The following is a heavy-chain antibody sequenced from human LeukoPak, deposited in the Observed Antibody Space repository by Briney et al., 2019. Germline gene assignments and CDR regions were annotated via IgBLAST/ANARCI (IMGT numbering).Heavy chain of an antibody. J-gene: IGHJ4*02. CDR1: GFTFSSYS. V-gene: IGHV3-21*01. Sequence: GGSLRLSCAASGFTFSSYSMNWVRQAPGKGLEWVSSISSSSSYIYYADSVKGRFTISRDNAKNSLYLQMNSLGAEDTAVYYCATDRDSSRQKRFDYWGQGTLVTVSS. CDR3: ATDRDSSRQKRFDY. CDR2: ISSSSSYI. D-gene: IGHD6-13*01.